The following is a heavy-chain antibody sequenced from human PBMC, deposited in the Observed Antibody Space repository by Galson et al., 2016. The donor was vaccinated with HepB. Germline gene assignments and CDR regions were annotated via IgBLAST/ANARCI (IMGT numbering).Heavy chain of an antibody. Sequence: SLRLSCAPSGFTFSRFGMHWVRQAPGKGLEWVAAIWYDGSNKYYADSVKGRFAISRDNRKNTLYLQMDSLRAEDTAVYYCASGTTMTPDYFDYWGQGTLVTVSS. CDR3: ASGTTMTPDYFDY. J-gene: IGHJ4*02. V-gene: IGHV3-33*01. CDR1: GFTFSRFG. D-gene: IGHD4-17*01. CDR2: IWYDGSNK.